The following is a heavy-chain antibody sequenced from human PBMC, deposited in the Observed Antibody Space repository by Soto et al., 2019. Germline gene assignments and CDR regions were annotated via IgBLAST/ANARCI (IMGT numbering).Heavy chain of an antibody. Sequence: QVQLQESGPGLVKPSQTLSLTCTVSGGSISSGDYYWSWIRQPPGKGLEWIGYIYYSGSTYYNPSLKGRVTISVDTSKNQFSLKLSSVTAADTAVYYCARAASGYSYGDGYFDYWGQGTLVTVSS. CDR1: GGSISSGDYY. V-gene: IGHV4-30-4*01. J-gene: IGHJ4*02. CDR3: ARAASGYSYGDGYFDY. D-gene: IGHD5-18*01. CDR2: IYYSGST.